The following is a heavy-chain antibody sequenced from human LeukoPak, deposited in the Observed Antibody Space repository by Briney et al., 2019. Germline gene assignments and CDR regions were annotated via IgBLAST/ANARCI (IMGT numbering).Heavy chain of an antibody. V-gene: IGHV3-30-3*01. Sequence: PGRSLRLSCAACGFAFTNYAMHWVRQAPGKGLEWVAVISYDGNIEYYTDSVKGRFTISRDNSKNTLYLQMNSLRAEDTAVYYCARDPLYDSSGYYFDYWGQGTLVTVSS. CDR3: ARDPLYDSSGYYFDY. D-gene: IGHD3-22*01. J-gene: IGHJ4*02. CDR2: ISYDGNIE. CDR1: GFAFTNYA.